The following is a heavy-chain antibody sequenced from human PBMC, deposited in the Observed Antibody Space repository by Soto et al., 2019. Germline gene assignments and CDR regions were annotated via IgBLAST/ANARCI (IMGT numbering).Heavy chain of an antibody. D-gene: IGHD5-12*01. CDR3: ARGYGRNFVS. V-gene: IGHV4-39*01. CDR1: GGSISSSSYY. Sequence: SETLSLTCTVSGGSISSSSYYWGWIRQPPGKGLEWIGSIYYSGSTYYNPSLKSRVTISVDTSKNQFSLKLSSVTAADTAVYYCARGYGRNFVSWGQGPLVTAPQ. J-gene: IGHJ4*02. CDR2: IYYSGST.